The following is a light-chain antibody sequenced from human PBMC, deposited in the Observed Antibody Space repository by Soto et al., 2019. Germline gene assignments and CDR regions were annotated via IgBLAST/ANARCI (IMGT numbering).Light chain of an antibody. CDR2: GAS. J-gene: IGKJ2*01. CDR3: QQYNNWPGYT. CDR1: QSVSSN. Sequence: EIVMTQSPATLSVSPGERATLSCRASQSVSSNLAWYQQKPGQAPTLLIYGASTRATGIPARFGGSGSGTEFTLTISSLQSEDSAVYYCQQYNNWPGYTFGQGTKLEIK. V-gene: IGKV3-15*01.